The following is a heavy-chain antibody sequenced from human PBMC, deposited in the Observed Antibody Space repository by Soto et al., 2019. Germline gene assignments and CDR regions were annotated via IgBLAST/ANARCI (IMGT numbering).Heavy chain of an antibody. V-gene: IGHV4-59*01. CDR3: ARGETWHLVDY. Sequence: QVQLQESGPALVKPSGTLSLTCSVSDDSISENYWSWIQQPPGGRLEWIGYINKSGSTTYNPSLKRRATLSVDTSKMQFSLSLRSVTAADTAVYYCARGETWHLVDYWGRGTLVTVSS. CDR1: DDSISENY. J-gene: IGHJ4*02. CDR2: INKSGST. D-gene: IGHD6-6*01.